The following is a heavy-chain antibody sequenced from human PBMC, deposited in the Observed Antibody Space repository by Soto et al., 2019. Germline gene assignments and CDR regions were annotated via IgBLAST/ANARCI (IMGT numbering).Heavy chain of an antibody. J-gene: IGHJ1*01. CDR3: ATHNWDLDP. CDR1: GGSIRSTTYY. D-gene: IGHD1-7*01. V-gene: IGHV4-39*01. CDR2: MYYSGRT. Sequence: QLQLQESRPGLVKPSEPLSLTCTVSGGSIRSTTYYWGWIRQPPGKGLEWIASMYYSGRTNYNPSLTGRVDISVDMSKNQFSLKLSSVTAADTAVYYCATHNWDLDPWGQGTLVTVSS.